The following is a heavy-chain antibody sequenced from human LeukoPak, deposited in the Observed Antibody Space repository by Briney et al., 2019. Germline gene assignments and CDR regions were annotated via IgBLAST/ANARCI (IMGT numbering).Heavy chain of an antibody. D-gene: IGHD2-2*01. J-gene: IGHJ4*02. V-gene: IGHV7-4-1*02. Sequence: ASVRVSCKASGYTFTSYAMNWVRQAPGQGLEWMGWINTNTGNPTYAQGFTGRFVFSLDTSVSTAYLQISSLKAEDTAVYYCAREGLSPPGKYCSSTSCYPDYWGQGTLVTVSS. CDR2: INTNTGNP. CDR3: AREGLSPPGKYCSSTSCYPDY. CDR1: GYTFTSYA.